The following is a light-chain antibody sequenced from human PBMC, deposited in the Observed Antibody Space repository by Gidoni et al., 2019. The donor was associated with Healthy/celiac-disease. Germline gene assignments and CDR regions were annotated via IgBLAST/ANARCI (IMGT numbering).Light chain of an antibody. CDR1: QSLLHINGNND. CDR3: MQYRQPPWT. V-gene: IGKV2-28*01. J-gene: IGKJ1*01. CDR2: LGS. Sequence: DILMTQSPLNLLLTPGEPSSVSCRSRQSLLHINGNNDLDWYLQKPGQSPQLLIYLGSNLDAVVPERCSGSGLGTDFTLTISRVEAEDVGAYYCMQYRQPPWTFGQGTKVEIK.